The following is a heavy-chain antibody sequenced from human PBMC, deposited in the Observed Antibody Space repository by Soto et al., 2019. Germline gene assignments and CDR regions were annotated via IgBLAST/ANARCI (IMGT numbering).Heavy chain of an antibody. J-gene: IGHJ2*01. CDR1: GFTFSTYG. D-gene: IGHD7-27*01. CDR2: IWSDGNNK. V-gene: IGHV3-33*01. CDR3: ARARWGSRTWYFDL. Sequence: GGSLRLSCAASGFTFSTYGMHWVRQAPGKGLEWVAVIWSDGNNKYYADSVKGRFTISRDNSKNTLYLQMNSLRADDTAVYYCARARWGSRTWYFDLWGRGTLVTVSS.